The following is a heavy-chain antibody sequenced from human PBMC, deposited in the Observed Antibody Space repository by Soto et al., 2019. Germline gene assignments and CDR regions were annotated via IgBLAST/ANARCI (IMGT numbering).Heavy chain of an antibody. J-gene: IGHJ6*02. V-gene: IGHV1-18*01. CDR1: RYTFTSYG. CDR3: ARDRVRYPREGMDV. D-gene: IGHD3-9*01. Sequence: QVQLVQSGAEVKKPGASVKVSCKASRYTFTSYGISWVRQAPGQGLEWMGWISAYNGNTNYAQNLQGRVTMTTDASTSTADVELRSLRSDDTAVYYCARDRVRYPREGMDVWGQGTTVTVSS. CDR2: ISAYNGNT.